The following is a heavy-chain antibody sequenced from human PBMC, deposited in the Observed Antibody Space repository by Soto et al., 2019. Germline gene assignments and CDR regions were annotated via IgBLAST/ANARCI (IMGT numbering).Heavy chain of an antibody. CDR3: VSDETQLERRPSYGKDV. V-gene: IGHV3-33*01. Sequence: QMQLEESGGGVVQPGRSLRLSCVAPGFTFSHYGMHWVRQAPGKGLEWVAVIWHRGGNKYYADSVKGRFTISRDNARNTLYLQMDSLRGEDTGVYYCVSDETQLERRPSYGKDVWGRGTTVIVSS. CDR2: IWHRGGNK. J-gene: IGHJ6*02. D-gene: IGHD1-1*01. CDR1: GFTFSHYG.